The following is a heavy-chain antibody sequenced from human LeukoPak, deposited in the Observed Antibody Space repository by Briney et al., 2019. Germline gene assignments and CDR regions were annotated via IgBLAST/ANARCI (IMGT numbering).Heavy chain of an antibody. J-gene: IGHJ4*02. CDR1: GYTFTGYY. CDR2: INPNSGGT. D-gene: IGHD6-13*01. CDR3: ARDLRAAYPGIAAAGLFDY. Sequence: ASVEVSCKASGYTFTGYYMHWVRQAPGQGLEWMGWINPNSGGTNYAQKFQGRVTMTRDTSISTAYMELSRLRSDDTAVYYCARDLRAAYPGIAAAGLFDYWGQGTLVTVSS. V-gene: IGHV1-2*02.